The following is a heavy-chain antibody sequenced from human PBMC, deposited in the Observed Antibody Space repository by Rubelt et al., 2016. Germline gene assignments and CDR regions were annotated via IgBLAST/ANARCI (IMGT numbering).Heavy chain of an antibody. V-gene: IGHV3-30*15. CDR3: ARVGTAYYDGLYYYGMDV. J-gene: IGHJ6*02. D-gene: IGHD3-22*01. Sequence: YYADSVKGRFTISRVNSKNTLYLQMSSLRLEDTAVYYCARVGTAYYDGLYYYGMDVWGQGTTVTVSS.